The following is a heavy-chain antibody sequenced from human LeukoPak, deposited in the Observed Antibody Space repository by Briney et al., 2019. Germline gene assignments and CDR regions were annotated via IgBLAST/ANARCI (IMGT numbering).Heavy chain of an antibody. CDR1: GFTLDDYA. D-gene: IGHD6-13*01. J-gene: IGHJ6*02. CDR3: AKDKSHSSWTSRFYYYAMDV. CDR2: ISWKSGSI. Sequence: GGSLGLSCAASGFTLDDYAMHWVRQAPGKGLEGVSGISWKSGSIGYADSVKGRFTISRDNAKNSLYLQMNSLRAEDTALYYCAKDKSHSSWTSRFYYYAMDVWGQGTTVTVSS. V-gene: IGHV3-9*01.